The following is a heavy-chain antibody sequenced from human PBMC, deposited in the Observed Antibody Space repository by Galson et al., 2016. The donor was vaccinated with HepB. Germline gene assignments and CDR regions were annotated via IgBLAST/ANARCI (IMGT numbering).Heavy chain of an antibody. CDR1: GASISSSYYY. CDR3: VRQQRAGLMNF. CDR2: IYYTGTT. D-gene: IGHD6-19*01. V-gene: IGHV4-39*01. Sequence: LSLTCTVSGASISSSYYYWGWLRQPPGKGLEWVGSIYYTGTTYYNPSLQSRVTISVDTSKNQFSLKLTSVTAADTALYTCVRQQRAGLMNFWGQGTMVTVSS. J-gene: IGHJ3*01.